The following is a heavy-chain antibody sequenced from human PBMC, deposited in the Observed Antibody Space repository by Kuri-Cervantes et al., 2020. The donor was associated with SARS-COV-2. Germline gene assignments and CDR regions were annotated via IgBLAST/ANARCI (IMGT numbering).Heavy chain of an antibody. Sequence: GESLKISCAASGFTFSDQDMNWVRQAPGKGLEWVSYISSSSSTIYYADSVKGRFTISRDNAKNSLYLQMNSLRAEDTAVCYCARDVTVTTLGAFDIWGQGTMVTVSS. CDR1: GFTFSDQD. J-gene: IGHJ3*02. CDR2: ISSSSSTI. CDR3: ARDVTVTTLGAFDI. V-gene: IGHV3-48*01. D-gene: IGHD4-17*01.